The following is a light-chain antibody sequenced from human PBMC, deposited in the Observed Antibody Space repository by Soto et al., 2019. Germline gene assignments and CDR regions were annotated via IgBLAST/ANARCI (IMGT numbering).Light chain of an antibody. V-gene: IGLV2-14*01. Sequence: QSALTQPASVSGSPGQSITISCTGTSSDVGGYNYVSWYQQHPGKAPKLMIYDVSNRPSGVSNRFSGSKSGNTASLTICGLQAEDEADYYCSSYTSSSTLEVFGGGTKLTVL. CDR1: SSDVGGYNY. J-gene: IGLJ2*01. CDR2: DVS. CDR3: SSYTSSSTLEV.